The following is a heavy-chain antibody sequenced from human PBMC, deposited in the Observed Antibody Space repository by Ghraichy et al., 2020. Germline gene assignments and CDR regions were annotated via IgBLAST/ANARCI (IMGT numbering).Heavy chain of an antibody. V-gene: IGHV1-24*01. CDR1: GYTLTELS. Sequence: ASVKVSCKVSGYTLTELSMHWVRQAPGKGLEWMGGFDPEDGETIYAQKFQGRVTMTEDTSADTAYMELSSLRSEDTAVYYCATRALDSSGYSDPDYWGQGTLVT. CDR2: FDPEDGET. D-gene: IGHD3-22*01. CDR3: ATRALDSSGYSDPDY. J-gene: IGHJ4*02.